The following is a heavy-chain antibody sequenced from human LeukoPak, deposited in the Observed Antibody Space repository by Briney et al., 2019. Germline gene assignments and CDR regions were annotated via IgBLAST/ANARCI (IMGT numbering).Heavy chain of an antibody. J-gene: IGHJ3*02. D-gene: IGHD3-10*01. Sequence: GRSLRLSCAASGFTFSSYGMHWVRQAPGKGLEWVAVISYDGSNKYYADSVKGRFTISRDNSKNTVYLQMNSLRAEDTAVYYCAKEDDSGSSVFLDAFDIWGQGTMVTVSS. CDR1: GFTFSSYG. CDR3: AKEDDSGSSVFLDAFDI. V-gene: IGHV3-30*18. CDR2: ISYDGSNK.